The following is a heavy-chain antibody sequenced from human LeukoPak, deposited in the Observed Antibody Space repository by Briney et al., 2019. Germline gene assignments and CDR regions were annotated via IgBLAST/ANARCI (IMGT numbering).Heavy chain of an antibody. CDR3: ARGRNIWFGELFRGAFDI. CDR1: GGSISSGSYY. D-gene: IGHD3-10*01. J-gene: IGHJ3*02. V-gene: IGHV4-61*02. Sequence: SETLSLTCTVSGGSISSGSYYWSWIRQPAGKGLEWIGRIYTSGSTNYNPSLKSRVTIPVDTSKDQFSLKLNSVTAADTAVYYCARGRNIWFGELFRGAFDIWGQGTMVTVSS. CDR2: IYTSGST.